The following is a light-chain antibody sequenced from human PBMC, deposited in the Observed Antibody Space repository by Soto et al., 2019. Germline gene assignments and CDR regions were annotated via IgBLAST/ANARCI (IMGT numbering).Light chain of an antibody. J-gene: IGKJ2*01. CDR3: HQSDDGPYT. Sequence: EIVLTQTLATLSLSPGERATLSCRASQSVSSYLAWYQQKPGQAPRLLIFGASTRATGMPARFSGSGSGTEFTLTISSLQSEDFAVYYCHQSDDGPYTFGQGTKVDIK. V-gene: IGKV3D-15*01. CDR2: GAS. CDR1: QSVSSY.